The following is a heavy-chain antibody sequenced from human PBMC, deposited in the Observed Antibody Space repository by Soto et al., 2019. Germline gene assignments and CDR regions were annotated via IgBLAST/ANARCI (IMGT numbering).Heavy chain of an antibody. Sequence: QITLKESGPTLVKPTQTLTLTYTFSGFSLSNRGVGVGWVRQPPGQALEWLAFIYWDDDKRFSPSLKTRLTITKDISNNQVVLTLTNMGPVDTATYYCVHLRPYSSSQIDSWGQGTLVTVSS. CDR3: VHLRPYSSSQIDS. CDR1: GFSLSNRGVG. V-gene: IGHV2-5*02. CDR2: IYWDDDK. D-gene: IGHD6-6*01. J-gene: IGHJ4*02.